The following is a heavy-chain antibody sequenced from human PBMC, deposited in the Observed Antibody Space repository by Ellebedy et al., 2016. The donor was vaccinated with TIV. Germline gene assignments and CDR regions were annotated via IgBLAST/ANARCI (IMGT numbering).Heavy chain of an antibody. CDR2: IGSGSAYM. CDR3: AKARGSSVIDYNYYGMDV. V-gene: IGHV3-21*04. CDR1: GFTFSTYA. J-gene: IGHJ6*02. D-gene: IGHD2-21*01. Sequence: GGSLRLSXAASGFTFSTYAMHWVRQAPGRGLEWVSSIGSGSAYMYYADSVKGRFTISRDNSGNTLYLQMNSLRAEDTAVYYCAKARGSSVIDYNYYGMDVWGQGTTVTVSS.